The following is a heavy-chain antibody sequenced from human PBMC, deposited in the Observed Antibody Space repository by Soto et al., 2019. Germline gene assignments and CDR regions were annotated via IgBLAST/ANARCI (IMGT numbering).Heavy chain of an antibody. D-gene: IGHD6-19*01. CDR3: ARAVAVPADFDY. J-gene: IGHJ4*02. V-gene: IGHV1-3*01. Sequence: GASVKASCKASGYTFTGYAMHWVRQAPGQRLEWMGWINAGNGNTKYSQKFQGRVTITRDTSASTAYMELSSLRSEDTAVYYCARAVAVPADFDYWGQGTLVTVSS. CDR2: INAGNGNT. CDR1: GYTFTGYA.